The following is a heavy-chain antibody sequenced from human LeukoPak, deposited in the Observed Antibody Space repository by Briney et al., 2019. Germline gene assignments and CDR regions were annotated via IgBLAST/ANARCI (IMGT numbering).Heavy chain of an antibody. J-gene: IGHJ4*02. CDR3: ARARDGYNYPADY. CDR2: IWYDGSNK. CDR1: GFTFSSYG. D-gene: IGHD5-24*01. V-gene: IGHV3-33*01. Sequence: LPGMSLRLSCAASGFTFSSYGMHWVRQAPGKGLEWVAVIWYDGSNKYYADSVKGRFTISRDNSKNTLYLQMNSLRAEDTAVYYCARARDGYNYPADYWGQGTLVTVSS.